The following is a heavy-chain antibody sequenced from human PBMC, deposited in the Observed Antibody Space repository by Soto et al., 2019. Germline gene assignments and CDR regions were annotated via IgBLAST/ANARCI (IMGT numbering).Heavy chain of an antibody. J-gene: IGHJ4*02. CDR1: GFGFSNAW. D-gene: IGHD2-8*01. CDR2: IKSETDGETT. CDR3: TTCLNGGFDF. Sequence: GGSLRLSCAAPGFGFSNAWMSWVRQAPGKGLEWVGRIKSETDGETTDYVAPVKGRFTISRDDSKNTLYLQMNSLKIEDTAVYYCTTCLNGGFDFWGRRTLVTVSS. V-gene: IGHV3-15*01.